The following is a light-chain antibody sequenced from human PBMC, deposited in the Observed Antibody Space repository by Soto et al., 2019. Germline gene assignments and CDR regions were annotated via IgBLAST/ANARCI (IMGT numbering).Light chain of an antibody. CDR1: QSVSSNY. V-gene: IGKV3-20*01. CDR3: QQYGSSPWT. Sequence: EIVLTQSPGTLSLSPGERATLSCRASQSVSSNYLAWYQQKPGQAPRPLIYGASSRATGIPDRFSGSGAGIDFTLTNSRLESEDFAVYYCQQYGSSPWTFGQGTKVEIK. CDR2: GAS. J-gene: IGKJ1*01.